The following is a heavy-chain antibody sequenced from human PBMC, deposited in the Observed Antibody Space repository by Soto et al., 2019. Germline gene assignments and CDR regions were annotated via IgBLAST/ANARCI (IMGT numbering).Heavy chain of an antibody. CDR2: IYYSGST. Sequence: QVQLQESGPGLVKPSETLSLTCTVSGGSISSYYWSWIRQPPGKGLEWIGYIYYSGSTNYNPSLRCRVTIPLDTSRNQSSLKLRSVTAGEPAVYYCARASSRGYSVDYGGQGTLVTVSS. J-gene: IGHJ4*02. V-gene: IGHV4-59*01. D-gene: IGHD3-22*01. CDR1: GGSISSYY. CDR3: ARASSRGYSVDY.